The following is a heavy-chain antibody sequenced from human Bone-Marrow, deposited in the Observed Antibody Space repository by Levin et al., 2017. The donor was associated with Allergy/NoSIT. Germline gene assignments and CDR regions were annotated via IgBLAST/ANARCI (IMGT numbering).Heavy chain of an antibody. Sequence: GGSLRLSCAASGFTFSSYGMHWVRQAPGKGLEWVAVISYDGSNKYYADSVKGRFTISRDNSKNTLYLQMNSLRAEDTAVYYCAKADGDGYNYQVYWGQGTLVTVSS. J-gene: IGHJ4*02. D-gene: IGHD5-24*01. CDR1: GFTFSSYG. CDR2: ISYDGSNK. V-gene: IGHV3-30*18. CDR3: AKADGDGYNYQVY.